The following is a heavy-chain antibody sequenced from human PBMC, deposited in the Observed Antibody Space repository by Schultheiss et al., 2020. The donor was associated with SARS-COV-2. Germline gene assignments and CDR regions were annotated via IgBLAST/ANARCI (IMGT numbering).Heavy chain of an antibody. Sequence: SETLSLTCAVYGGSFSGYYWSWIRQPPGKGLEWIGEINHSGSTNYNPSLKSRVTISVDTSKNQFSLKLSSVTAADTAVYYCARDQRLLYGQYYYYGMDVWGQGTTVTVSS. J-gene: IGHJ6*02. D-gene: IGHD3-3*01. CDR2: INHSGST. CDR1: GGSFSGYY. CDR3: ARDQRLLYGQYYYYGMDV. V-gene: IGHV4-34*01.